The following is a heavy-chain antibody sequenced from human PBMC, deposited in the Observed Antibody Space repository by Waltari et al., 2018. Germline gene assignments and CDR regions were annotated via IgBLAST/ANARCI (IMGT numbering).Heavy chain of an antibody. Sequence: EVQLVQSGAEVKKPGATVKISCKASGYTFTDYYMHWVQQAPGKGLEWMGRVDPEDGETIYAQKFQGRVTRTRDTSISTAYMELSRLRADDTAVYYCARSITMIVVVPRYWGQGTLVTVSS. D-gene: IGHD3-22*01. CDR3: ARSITMIVVVPRY. CDR1: GYTFTDYY. CDR2: VDPEDGET. V-gene: IGHV1-69-2*01. J-gene: IGHJ4*02.